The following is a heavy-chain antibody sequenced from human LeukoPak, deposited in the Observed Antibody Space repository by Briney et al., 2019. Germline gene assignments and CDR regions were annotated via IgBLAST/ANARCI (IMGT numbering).Heavy chain of an antibody. J-gene: IGHJ4*02. CDR2: ISWNSGSI. CDR1: GFTFDDYA. D-gene: IGHD6-13*01. CDR3: AKAGSSWENYFNY. Sequence: PGGSLRLSCAASGFTFDDYAMHWVRHAPGKGLEWVSGISWNSGSIGYADSVKGRFTISRDNAKNSLYLQMNSLRAEDMALYYCAKAGSSWENYFNYWGQGTLVTVSS. V-gene: IGHV3-9*03.